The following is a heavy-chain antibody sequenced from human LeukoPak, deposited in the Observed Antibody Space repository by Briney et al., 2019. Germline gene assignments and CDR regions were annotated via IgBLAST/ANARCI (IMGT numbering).Heavy chain of an antibody. CDR3: ARRHGRCSDGSCYYPDY. CDR2: MNPNSGNT. V-gene: IGHV1-8*01. CDR1: GYTFTSYD. Sequence: WASVKVSCKASGYTFTSYDINWVRQATGQGLEWMGWMNPNSGNTGYAQKFQGRVTMTRNSSITTAYMELSSLRSEDTAVCYCARRHGRCSDGSCYYPDYWGQGTLVTVSS. D-gene: IGHD2-15*01. J-gene: IGHJ4*02.